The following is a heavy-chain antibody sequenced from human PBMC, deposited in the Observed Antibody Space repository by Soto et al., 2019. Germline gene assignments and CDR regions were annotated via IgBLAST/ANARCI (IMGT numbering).Heavy chain of an antibody. CDR1: GYTFTGYY. V-gene: IGHV1-2*02. Sequence: ASVKVSCKASGYTFTGYYMHWVRQAPGQGLEWMGWINPKSGATNYAQNFQGRVTMTRDTSISTAYMELSRLRSDDTAVYYCARDRGYCRSNGCWNFDHSGPGPLVTVSS. J-gene: IGHJ4*01. CDR2: INPKSGAT. CDR3: ARDRGYCRSNGCWNFDH. D-gene: IGHD2-2*01.